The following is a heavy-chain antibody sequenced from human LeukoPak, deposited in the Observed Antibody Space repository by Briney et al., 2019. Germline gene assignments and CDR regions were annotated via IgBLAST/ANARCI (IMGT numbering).Heavy chain of an antibody. CDR2: INGDGDST. J-gene: IGHJ4*02. CDR3: ARLGDVNFYDY. D-gene: IGHD2-21*02. V-gene: IGHV3-64*01. Sequence: QAGGSLRLSCAASGFRFSSYSMHWVRQAPGKALEYISAINGDGDSTFYANSVKDRFTISRDNSKNTLYLHMGSLRAEDTAVYYCARLGDVNFYDYWGQGTLVTVSS. CDR1: GFRFSSYS.